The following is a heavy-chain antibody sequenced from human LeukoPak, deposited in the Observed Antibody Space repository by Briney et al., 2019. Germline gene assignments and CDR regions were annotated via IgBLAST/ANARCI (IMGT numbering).Heavy chain of an antibody. V-gene: IGHV3-48*01. CDR3: ATCFFRSYYNYYGMDV. D-gene: IGHD3-3*01. J-gene: IGHJ6*02. CDR2: ITNSGNSK. CDR1: EFTFSSYS. Sequence: PGGSLRLSCAASEFTFSSYSMNWVRQAPGKGLEWVSYITNSGNSKSYADSVKGRFTISRDNTKNSLYLQMNGLRAEDTAVYFCATCFFRSYYNYYGMDVWGQGTTVTVSS.